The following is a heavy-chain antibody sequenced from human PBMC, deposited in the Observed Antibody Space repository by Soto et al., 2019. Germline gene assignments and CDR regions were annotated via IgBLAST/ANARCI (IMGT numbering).Heavy chain of an antibody. D-gene: IGHD6-13*01. CDR1: GFSLSNARMG. J-gene: IGHJ4*02. V-gene: IGHV2-26*01. Sequence: QVTLKESGPVLVKPTETLTLTCTVSGFSLSNARMGVSWIRQPPGKALEWLAHIFSTDEKSYSTSLKSRLTISRDTSKSQVVLTMTNMDPLDTATYYCARTGYSSSWYKVRYFDYWGQGTLVTVSS. CDR3: ARTGYSSSWYKVRYFDY. CDR2: IFSTDEK.